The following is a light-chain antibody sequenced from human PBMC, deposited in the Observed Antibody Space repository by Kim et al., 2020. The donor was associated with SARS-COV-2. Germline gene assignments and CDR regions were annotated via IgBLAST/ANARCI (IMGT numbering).Light chain of an antibody. Sequence: ASVGARVTITCRTTQSISSHLNWYLQKPGRAPKLLISAASTLQGGVPSRFSGSGSETDFTLTISSLQPEDFATYFCQQSYITPFTFGPGTKVDIK. CDR1: QSISSH. J-gene: IGKJ3*01. CDR3: QQSYITPFT. CDR2: AAS. V-gene: IGKV1-39*01.